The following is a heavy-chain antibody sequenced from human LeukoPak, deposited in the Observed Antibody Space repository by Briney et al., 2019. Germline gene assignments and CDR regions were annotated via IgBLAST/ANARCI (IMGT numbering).Heavy chain of an antibody. CDR2: IIPIFGTA. CDR1: GGTFSSYA. Sequence: GASVKVSCKASGGTFSSYAISWVRQAPGQGLEWMGGIIPIFGTANYAQKFQGRVTITADKSTSTAYMELSSLRSEDTAVYYCARDGSYHGSGSYLVYWGQGTLVTVSS. D-gene: IGHD3-10*01. CDR3: ARDGSYHGSGSYLVY. J-gene: IGHJ4*02. V-gene: IGHV1-69*06.